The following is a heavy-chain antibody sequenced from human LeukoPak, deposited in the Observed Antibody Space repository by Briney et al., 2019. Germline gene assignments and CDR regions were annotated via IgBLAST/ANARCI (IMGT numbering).Heavy chain of an antibody. Sequence: PGGSLRLSCAASGFTFSSYAMSWARQAPGKGLEWVSAISGSGGSTYYADSVKGRFTISRDHSKNTLYLQMNSLRAEDTAVYYCAKGHNSVRSSSNFDYWGQGTLVTVSS. CDR1: GFTFSSYA. CDR2: ISGSGGST. V-gene: IGHV3-23*01. D-gene: IGHD3-10*01. J-gene: IGHJ4*02. CDR3: AKGHNSVRSSSNFDY.